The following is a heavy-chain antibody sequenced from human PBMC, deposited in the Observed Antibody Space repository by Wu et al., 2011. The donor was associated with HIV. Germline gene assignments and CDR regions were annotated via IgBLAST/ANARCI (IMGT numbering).Heavy chain of an antibody. Sequence: QVQLVQSGAEVKKPGASVKVSCKASGYTFSDYYIHWVRQAPGQGLEWMGRINPNTGDTKYLQKFQGRVTMTRDTSINTSYMELSNLRSDDTAVYFCARDLSGTFDSWGQGTLVTVSS. CDR3: ARDLSGTFDS. CDR2: INPNTGDT. D-gene: IGHD6-19*01. J-gene: IGHJ4*02. V-gene: IGHV1-2*06. CDR1: GYTFSDYY.